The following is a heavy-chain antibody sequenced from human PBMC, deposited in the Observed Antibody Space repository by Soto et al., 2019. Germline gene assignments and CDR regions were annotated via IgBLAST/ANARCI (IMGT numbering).Heavy chain of an antibody. V-gene: IGHV4-39*01. CDR1: GGSISSSSYY. J-gene: IGHJ4*02. CDR2: LSYSGST. CDR3: VGSGYSPFDY. Sequence: QLQLQESGPGLVKPSETLSLTCTVSGGSISSSSYYWGWNRQPPGKGLEWIGSLSYSGSTYYNPSLRSRVTISVDTSKNQFSLKLSSVTAADTAVYYCVGSGYSPFDYWGQGTLVTVSS. D-gene: IGHD3-22*01.